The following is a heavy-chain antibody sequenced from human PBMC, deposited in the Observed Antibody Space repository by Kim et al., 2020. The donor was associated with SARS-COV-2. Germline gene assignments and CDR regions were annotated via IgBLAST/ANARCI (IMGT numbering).Heavy chain of an antibody. CDR3: ARDLHLIVVVPAGTFDN. CDR2: ISSDGSNK. D-gene: IGHD2-2*01. J-gene: IGHJ4*02. Sequence: GGSLRLSCVTSGFTFSNYVHHWVRQSPGKGLEWVAMISSDGSNKYYAESVKGRFTISRDSSKNTLYLQMDSLRAEDTAIYYCARDLHLIVVVPAGTFDNWGQGTLVTVSS. V-gene: IGHV3-30*04. CDR1: GFTFSNYV.